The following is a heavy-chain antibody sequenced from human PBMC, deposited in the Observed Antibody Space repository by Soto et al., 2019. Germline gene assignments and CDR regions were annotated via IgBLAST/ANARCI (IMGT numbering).Heavy chain of an antibody. Sequence: QVQLVESGGGVVQPGRSLRLSCSASGFSVSSYGVHWVRQAPGKGLEWVAVVWYDGRNIFYADSVKGRFTISRDNSKNIVYFQMNNLRVEDTGLYYCARDSPHLSTYVSDALDFWGQGTMVTVSS. D-gene: IGHD3-10*02. J-gene: IGHJ3*01. CDR1: GFSVSSYG. CDR2: VWYDGRNI. CDR3: ARDSPHLSTYVSDALDF. V-gene: IGHV3-33*01.